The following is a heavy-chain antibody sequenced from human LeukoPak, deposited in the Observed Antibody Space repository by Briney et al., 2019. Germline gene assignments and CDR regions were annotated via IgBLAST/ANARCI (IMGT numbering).Heavy chain of an antibody. D-gene: IGHD4/OR15-4a*01. CDR2: LYSGGSK. CDR3: ARVFGATNFDY. Sequence: PGGSLRLSCAASGFTVSSNYMSWVRQAPGKGLEWVSVLYSGGSKYYADSVKGRFTISRDTSKNTLYLQMNSLGAEDTAVYYCARVFGATNFDYWGQGTLVTVSS. J-gene: IGHJ4*02. V-gene: IGHV3-66*01. CDR1: GFTVSSNY.